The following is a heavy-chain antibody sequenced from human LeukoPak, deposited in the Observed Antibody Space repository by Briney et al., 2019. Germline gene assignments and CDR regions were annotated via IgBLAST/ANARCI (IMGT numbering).Heavy chain of an antibody. Sequence: GRSLRLSCAASGFTFSSYAMHWVRQAPGKGLEWVAVISYDGSNKYYADSVKGRFTISRDNSKNTLYLQMNSLRAEDTAVYYCARGRYDILTGLNWFDPWGQGTLVTVSS. D-gene: IGHD3-9*01. CDR3: ARGRYDILTGLNWFDP. CDR2: ISYDGSNK. V-gene: IGHV3-30-3*01. J-gene: IGHJ5*02. CDR1: GFTFSSYA.